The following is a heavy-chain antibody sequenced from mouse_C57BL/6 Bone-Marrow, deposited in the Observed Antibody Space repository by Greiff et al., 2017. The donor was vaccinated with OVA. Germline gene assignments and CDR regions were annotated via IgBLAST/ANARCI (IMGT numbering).Heavy chain of an antibody. CDR3: ARVPIYYDYDAMDY. CDR1: GFTFSSYA. V-gene: IGHV5-4*01. D-gene: IGHD2-1*01. Sequence: EVQRVESGGGLVKPGGSLKLSCAASGFTFSSYAMSWVRQTPEKRLEWVATISDGGSYTYYPDNVKGRFTISRDNAKNNLYLQMSHLKSEDTAMYYCARVPIYYDYDAMDYWGQGTSVTVSS. CDR2: ISDGGSYT. J-gene: IGHJ4*01.